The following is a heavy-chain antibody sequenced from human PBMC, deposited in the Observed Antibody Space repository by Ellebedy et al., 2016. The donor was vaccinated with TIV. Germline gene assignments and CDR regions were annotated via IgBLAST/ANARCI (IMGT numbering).Heavy chain of an antibody. CDR1: GGSVSNVNYF. Sequence: MPGGSLRLSCTVSGGSVSNVNYFWSWIRQPPGKGLEWIGYIYYSGSTSYNPSLKSRVTISVDTSKNQFSLNLSSVTAADTAIYYCARVYFRDHYRLDYWGQGTLIAVSS. D-gene: IGHD3-16*02. CDR2: IYYSGST. CDR3: ARVYFRDHYRLDY. J-gene: IGHJ4*02. V-gene: IGHV4-61*01.